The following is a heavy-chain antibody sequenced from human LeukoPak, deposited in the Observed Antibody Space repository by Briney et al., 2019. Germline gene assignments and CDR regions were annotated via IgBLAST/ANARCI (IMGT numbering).Heavy chain of an antibody. Sequence: PGRSLRLSCAAPGFNFGPYGMHWVRQAPGKGLEWLAVISYDGRNQDYADSVKGRFTIPRDNSKKTIYLEMSGLRGDDTAVYYCAKDRGTTMTTSLDLWGQGTLVTVSS. CDR3: AKDRGTTMTTSLDL. J-gene: IGHJ5*02. D-gene: IGHD4-17*01. CDR2: ISYDGRNQ. V-gene: IGHV3-30*18. CDR1: GFNFGPYG.